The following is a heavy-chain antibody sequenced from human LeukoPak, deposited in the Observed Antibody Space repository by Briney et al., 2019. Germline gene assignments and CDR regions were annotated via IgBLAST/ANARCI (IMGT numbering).Heavy chain of an antibody. CDR2: IIPIFGTA. J-gene: IGHJ4*02. V-gene: IGHV1-69*13. CDR3: ASLSLGGGIVGATVDY. D-gene: IGHD1-26*01. CDR1: GGTFSSYA. Sequence: SVKVSCKASGGTFSSYAISWVRQAPGQGLEWMGGIIPIFGTANYAQKFQGRVTITADESTSTAYMELSSLRSEDTAVYYCASLSLGGGIVGATVDYWGQGTLVTVSS.